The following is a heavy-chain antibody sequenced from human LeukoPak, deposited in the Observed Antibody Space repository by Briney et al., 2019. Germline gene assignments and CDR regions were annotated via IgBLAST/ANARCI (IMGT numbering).Heavy chain of an antibody. CDR3: TTDLDIVVVPAAIGSGY. CDR1: GFTFSNAW. Sequence: GGSLRLSCAASGFTFSNAWVSWVRQAPGKGLEWVGRIKSKTDGGTTDYAAPVKGRFTISRDDSKNTLYLQMNSLKTEDTAVYYCTTDLDIVVVPAAIGSGYWGQGTLATVSP. V-gene: IGHV3-15*01. CDR2: IKSKTDGGTT. J-gene: IGHJ4*02. D-gene: IGHD2-2*03.